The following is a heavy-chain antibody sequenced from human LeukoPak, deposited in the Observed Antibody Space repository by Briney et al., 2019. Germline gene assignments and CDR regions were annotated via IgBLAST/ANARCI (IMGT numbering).Heavy chain of an antibody. CDR1: GFTFSSYA. D-gene: IGHD3-3*01. V-gene: IGHV3-30-3*01. CDR2: ISYDGSNK. J-gene: IGHJ6*02. CDR3: ARDRYDFWSGYRGMDV. Sequence: GRSLRLSCAASGFTFSSYAMHWVRQAPGKGLEWVAVISYDGSNKYYADSVKGRFTISRDNSKNTLYLQMNSLRAEDTAVYYCARDRYDFWSGYRGMDVWGQGTTVTVSS.